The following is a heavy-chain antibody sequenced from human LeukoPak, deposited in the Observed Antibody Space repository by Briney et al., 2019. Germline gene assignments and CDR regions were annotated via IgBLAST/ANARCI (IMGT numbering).Heavy chain of an antibody. CDR3: ARDPTMAAYFDY. Sequence: GGSLRLSCAASGFTFSSYAMQWVRQAPGKGLEWVAVISYDGSNKYYADSVKGRFTISRDNSKNTLYLQMNSLRAEDTAVYYCARDPTMAAYFDYWGQGTLVTVSS. D-gene: IGHD5-24*01. CDR1: GFTFSSYA. J-gene: IGHJ4*02. CDR2: ISYDGSNK. V-gene: IGHV3-30-3*01.